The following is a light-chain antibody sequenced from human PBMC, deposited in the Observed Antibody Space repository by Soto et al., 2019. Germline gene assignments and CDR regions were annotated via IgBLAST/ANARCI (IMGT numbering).Light chain of an antibody. CDR3: HSYDSSISGSV. J-gene: IGLJ1*01. Sequence: QSVLTQPPSVSGSPGQMVTISCTGGSSNIGAGYDVQWYQQHPGTAPKLVIYGNNNRPSGVSNRFSGSKSGTSDSLAITGLQAEDEADYYCHSYDSSISGSVFGTGTKLTVL. CDR1: SSNIGAGYD. V-gene: IGLV1-40*01. CDR2: GNN.